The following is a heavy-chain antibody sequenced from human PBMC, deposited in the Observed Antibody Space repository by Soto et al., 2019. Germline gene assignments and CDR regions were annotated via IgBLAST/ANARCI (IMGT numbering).Heavy chain of an antibody. CDR1: GFTFSNAW. Sequence: EVQLVESGGGLVKPGGSLRLSCAASGFTFSNAWMNWVRQAPGKGLEWVGRIKSKTDGGKTDYAAPVKGRFTISRDDSKNTLYLQMNSLKTEDTAVYYCTTDYSSGDYYYYYYGMDVWGQGTTVTVSS. CDR2: IKSKTDGGKT. V-gene: IGHV3-15*07. CDR3: TTDYSSGDYYYYYYGMDV. D-gene: IGHD7-27*01. J-gene: IGHJ6*02.